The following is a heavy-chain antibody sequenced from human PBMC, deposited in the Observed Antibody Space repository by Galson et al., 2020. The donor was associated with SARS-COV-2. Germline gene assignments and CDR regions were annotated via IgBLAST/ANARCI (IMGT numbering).Heavy chain of an antibody. V-gene: IGHV3-30-3*01. CDR2: ISYDGSNK. CDR1: GFTFSSYA. Sequence: GGSLRLSCAASGFTFSSYAMHWVRQAPGKGLEWVAVISYDGSNKYYADSVKGRFTISRDNSKNTLYLQMNSLRAEDTAVYYCARSYSGYDRGDYWGQGTLVTVSS. D-gene: IGHD5-12*01. CDR3: ARSYSGYDRGDY. J-gene: IGHJ4*02.